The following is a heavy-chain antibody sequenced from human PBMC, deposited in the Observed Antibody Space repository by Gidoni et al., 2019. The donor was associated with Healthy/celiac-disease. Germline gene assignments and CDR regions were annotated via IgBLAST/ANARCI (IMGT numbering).Heavy chain of an antibody. CDR3: ARSLALSGSYHDY. Sequence: QVQLVQSGAEVNKPGASVKVSCQASGYTFTSYPMHWVRQAPGQRLEWMGWINAGNGNTKYSQKFQGRVTITRDTSASTAYMELSSLRSEDTAVYYCARSLALSGSYHDYWGQGTLVTVSS. CDR1: GYTFTSYP. CDR2: INAGNGNT. D-gene: IGHD1-26*01. V-gene: IGHV1-3*01. J-gene: IGHJ4*02.